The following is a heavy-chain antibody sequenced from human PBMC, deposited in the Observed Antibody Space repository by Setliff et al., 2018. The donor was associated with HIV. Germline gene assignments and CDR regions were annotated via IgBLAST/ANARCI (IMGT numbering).Heavy chain of an antibody. D-gene: IGHD5-12*01. J-gene: IGHJ5*02. CDR2: ISIGSGGAI. Sequence: GGSLRLSCAASGFTFRNYKFNWVRQAPGRGLEWVSSISIGSGGAIDYADSVQGRFTISRDNSKNSLYLQMNSLRAEDTAVYFCAKSGFDVVALGINNWFDPWGQGTLVTVSS. V-gene: IGHV3-21*04. CDR1: GFTFRNYK. CDR3: AKSGFDVVALGINNWFDP.